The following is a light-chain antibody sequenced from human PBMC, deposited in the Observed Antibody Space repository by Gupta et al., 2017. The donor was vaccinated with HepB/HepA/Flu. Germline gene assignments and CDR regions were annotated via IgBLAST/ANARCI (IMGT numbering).Light chain of an antibody. Sequence: EIVLTQSPATLSLSQGERATLSCRASQTIISYLGGYRQKTGQAPSLLIYDTSKRATGIAARCSGSGCATDFTLTISSREPEDFAVYYCQQRSTWSFTFGGGTKVEIK. V-gene: IGKV3-11*01. CDR1: QTIISY. CDR3: QQRSTWSFT. CDR2: DTS. J-gene: IGKJ4*02.